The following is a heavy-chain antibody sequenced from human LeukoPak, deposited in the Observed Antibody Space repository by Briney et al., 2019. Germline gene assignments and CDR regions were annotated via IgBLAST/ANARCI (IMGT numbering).Heavy chain of an antibody. CDR1: GGSISSYY. CDR3: ARHGNYYGSGSYYK. J-gene: IGHJ4*02. D-gene: IGHD3-10*01. Sequence: SETLSLTCTVSGGSISSYYWSWIRQPPGKGLEWIGYIYYSGSTNYNPSLKSRVTISGDTSKNQFSLKLSCVTAADTAVYYCARHGNYYGSGSYYKWGQGTLVTVSS. V-gene: IGHV4-59*08. CDR2: IYYSGST.